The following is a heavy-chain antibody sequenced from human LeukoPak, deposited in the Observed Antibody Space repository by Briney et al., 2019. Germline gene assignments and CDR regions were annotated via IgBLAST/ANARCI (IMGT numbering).Heavy chain of an antibody. V-gene: IGHV3-20*04. CDR3: ARTLNPHGLHYYYGMDV. Sequence: GGSLRLSCAASGFTFDDYGMSWVRQAPGKGLEWVSGINWNGGSTGYADSVKGRFTISRDNAKNSLYLQMNSLRAEDTAVYYCARTLNPHGLHYYYGMDVWGQGTTVTVSS. CDR2: INWNGGST. CDR1: GFTFDDYG. J-gene: IGHJ6*02.